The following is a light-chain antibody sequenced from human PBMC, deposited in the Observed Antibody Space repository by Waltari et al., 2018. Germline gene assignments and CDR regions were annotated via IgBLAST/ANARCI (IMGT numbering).Light chain of an antibody. J-gene: IGLJ1*01. V-gene: IGLV2-11*01. Sequence: QSALTQPRSVSGSPGQSVTISCTGTSSDVGGYNYVSWYQQHPGKAPKLMIYDVSKRPSGVPDRFSGSKSGNTASPTISGLQAEDEADYYCCSYAGSYTFPYVFGNGTKVTVL. CDR1: SSDVGGYNY. CDR2: DVS. CDR3: CSYAGSYTFPYV.